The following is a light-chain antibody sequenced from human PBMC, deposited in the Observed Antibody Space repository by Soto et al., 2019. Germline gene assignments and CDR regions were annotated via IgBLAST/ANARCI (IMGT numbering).Light chain of an antibody. CDR2: DVS. J-gene: IGLJ1*01. V-gene: IGLV2-14*01. CDR1: SSDVGGYNY. Sequence: QSALTQPASVSGSPGQSITISYTGTSSDVGGYNYVSWYQQHPGKAPKLMIYDVSNRPSGVSNRFSGSKSGNTASLTISGLQAEDEADYYCSSYTSSSTGGFGTGTKVTVL. CDR3: SSYTSSSTGG.